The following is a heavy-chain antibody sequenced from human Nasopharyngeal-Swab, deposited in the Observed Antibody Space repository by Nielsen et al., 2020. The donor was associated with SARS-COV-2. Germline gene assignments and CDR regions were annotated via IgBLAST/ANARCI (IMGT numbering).Heavy chain of an antibody. J-gene: IGHJ5*02. CDR2: IIPMFGTA. V-gene: IGHV1-69*06. CDR1: GDTFSSSA. D-gene: IGHD2-8*01. Sequence: SVKVSCKASGDTFSSSAITWVRQAPGQGREWMGGIIPMFGTADYAQKFQGRVTITADRSTSTAYMEMNSLRSEDTAVYYCARAHPRSCTDGVCFRSQVYNWSDPWGQGTLVTVSS. CDR3: ARAHPRSCTDGVCFRSQVYNWSDP.